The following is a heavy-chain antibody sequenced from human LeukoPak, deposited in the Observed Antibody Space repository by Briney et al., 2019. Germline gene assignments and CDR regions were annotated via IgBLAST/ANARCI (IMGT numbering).Heavy chain of an antibody. D-gene: IGHD5-24*01. CDR2: IIPKFGAA. CDR3: ARDPRGSYHYFDY. V-gene: IGHV1-69*05. Sequence: ASVKVSCKASGGTFSSYAISWVRQAPGQGLEWVGGIIPKFGAANYAQKFQGRVTITTDESTSTAYMELSSLRSEDTAVYYCARDPRGSYHYFDYWGQGTLVTVSS. CDR1: GGTFSSYA. J-gene: IGHJ4*02.